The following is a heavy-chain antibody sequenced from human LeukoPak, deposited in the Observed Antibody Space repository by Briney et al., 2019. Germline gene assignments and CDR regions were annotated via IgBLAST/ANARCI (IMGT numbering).Heavy chain of an antibody. D-gene: IGHD2-15*01. CDR2: IIPIFGTA. V-gene: IGHV1-69*06. CDR1: GGTFSSYA. CDR3: AREPDCSGGSCYHPKNDY. Sequence: GASVKVSCKASGGTFSSYAISWVRQAPGQGLEWMGGIIPIFGTANYAQKFQGRVTITADKSTSTAYMELSSLRSDDTAVYYCAREPDCSGGSCYHPKNDYWGQGTLVTVSS. J-gene: IGHJ4*02.